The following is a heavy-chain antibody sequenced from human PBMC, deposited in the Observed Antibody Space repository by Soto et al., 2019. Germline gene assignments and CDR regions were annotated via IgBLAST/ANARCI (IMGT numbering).Heavy chain of an antibody. CDR3: ARATTVTDY. J-gene: IGHJ4*02. Sequence: GGSLRLSCAASGFIFSDHYMDWVRQAPGKGLEWVGRTRNKANSHTTEYAASVKGRFTISRDDSKNSLYLQMNSLKIEDTAVYYCARATTVTDYWGQGTLVTVS. CDR1: GFIFSDHY. D-gene: IGHD4-17*01. CDR2: TRNKANSHTT. V-gene: IGHV3-72*01.